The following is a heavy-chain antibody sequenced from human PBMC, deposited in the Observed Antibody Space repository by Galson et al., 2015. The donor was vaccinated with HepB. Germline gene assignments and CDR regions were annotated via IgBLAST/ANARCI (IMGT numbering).Heavy chain of an antibody. Sequence: SLRLSCAASGFRFNKYGIYWVRQAPGRGLEWVAVISYDGTKRYYGNSVKGRFTISRDNSKNTVYLQMNSLRIEDTAVYYCSKAPSGGVDWWGQGTRVTVSS. J-gene: IGHJ4*02. CDR2: ISYDGTKR. CDR1: GFRFNKYG. D-gene: IGHD2-21*01. CDR3: SKAPSGGVDW. V-gene: IGHV3-30*18.